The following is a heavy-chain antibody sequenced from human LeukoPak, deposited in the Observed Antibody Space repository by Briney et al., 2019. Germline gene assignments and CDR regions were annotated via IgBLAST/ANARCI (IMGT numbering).Heavy chain of an antibody. Sequence: PSETLSLTCTVSGGSISSYYWSWLRQPPGKGLEWIGYIYYSGSTNYKPPLKRRVTISVDPSKNQFSLKLSSVTAADTAVYYCARDRPYSSSWYSGLEQYGYFDIWGRGNLVTLSS. V-gene: IGHV4-59*01. J-gene: IGHJ2*01. CDR1: GGSISSYY. D-gene: IGHD6-13*01. CDR3: ARDRPYSSSWYSGLEQYGYFDI. CDR2: IYYSGST.